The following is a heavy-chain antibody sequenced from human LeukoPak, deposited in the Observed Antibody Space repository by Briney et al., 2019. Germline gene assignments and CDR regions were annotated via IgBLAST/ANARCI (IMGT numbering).Heavy chain of an antibody. Sequence: SETLSLTCTVSGGSISNYYWSWIRQPPGKGLEWIGEINHSGSTNYNPSLKSRVTISVDTSKNQFSLKLSSVTAADTAVYYCARGGMGGYSSSWYKYWGQGTLVTVSS. J-gene: IGHJ4*02. CDR2: INHSGST. CDR1: GGSISNYY. CDR3: ARGGMGGYSSSWYKY. V-gene: IGHV4-34*01. D-gene: IGHD6-13*01.